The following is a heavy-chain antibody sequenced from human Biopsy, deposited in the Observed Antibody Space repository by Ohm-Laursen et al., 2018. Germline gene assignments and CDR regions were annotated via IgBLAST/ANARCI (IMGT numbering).Heavy chain of an antibody. CDR1: GGSMTGYE. J-gene: IGHJ3*02. CDR3: ARVEAGTYDALDI. D-gene: IGHD1-26*01. CDR2: IYYSGGT. V-gene: IGHV4-59*01. Sequence: TLSLTCTVSGGSMTGYEWSWIRLAPGKGLEWIGYIYYSGGTKNNPSLASRVTFSVDMSKSQFSLKLYSVTAADTAVYYCARVEAGTYDALDIWGQGTLVAVSA.